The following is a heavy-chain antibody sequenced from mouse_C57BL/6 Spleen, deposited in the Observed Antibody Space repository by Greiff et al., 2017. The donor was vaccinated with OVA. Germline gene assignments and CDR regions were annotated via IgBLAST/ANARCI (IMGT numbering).Heavy chain of an antibody. CDR2: IYPRSGNP. V-gene: IGHV1-81*01. D-gene: IGHD1-1*01. CDR1: GYTFTSYG. Sequence: QVQLQQSGAELARPGASVKLSCKASGYTFTSYGISWVKQRTGQGLEWIGEIYPRSGNPYYNEKFKGKATLTADKSSSTAYMELRSLTSEDSAVYFCARETVVAKDYAMDYWGQGTSVTVSS. J-gene: IGHJ4*01. CDR3: ARETVVAKDYAMDY.